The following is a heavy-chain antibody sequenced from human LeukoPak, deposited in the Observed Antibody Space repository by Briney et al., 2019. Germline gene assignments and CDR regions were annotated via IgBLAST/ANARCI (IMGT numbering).Heavy chain of an antibody. Sequence: ASVKVSCKASGYTFTSYAMHWVRQAPGQRLEWMGWSNAGNGNTKYSQEFQGRVTITRDTSASTAYMELSSLRSEDTAVYYCARDTWLRLADAFDIWGQGTVVTVSS. D-gene: IGHD5-12*01. V-gene: IGHV1-3*02. CDR3: ARDTWLRLADAFDI. CDR1: GYTFTSYA. CDR2: SNAGNGNT. J-gene: IGHJ3*02.